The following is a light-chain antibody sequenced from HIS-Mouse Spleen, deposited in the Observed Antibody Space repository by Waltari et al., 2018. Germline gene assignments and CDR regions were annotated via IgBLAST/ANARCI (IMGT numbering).Light chain of an antibody. CDR3: QSADSSGTYREV. V-gene: IGLV3-25*03. CDR2: KDS. CDR1: ALPKQY. J-gene: IGLJ2*01. Sequence: SYELTQPPSVSVSPGQTARITCSGDALPKQYAYWYQQKPGQAPVLVIYKDSERPSGFPERFSGSSSGTTVTLTISGVQAEDEADYYCQSADSSGTYREVFGGGTKLTVL.